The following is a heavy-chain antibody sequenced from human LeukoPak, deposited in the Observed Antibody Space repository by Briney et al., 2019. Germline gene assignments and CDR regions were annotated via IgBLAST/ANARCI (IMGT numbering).Heavy chain of an antibody. V-gene: IGHV3-74*03. CDR2: ISTDGSST. Sequence: PAGGSLRLSCAASGFTFSSYWMHWVRQAPGKGLVWVSRISTDGSSTTYADSVKGRFTISRDNAKNTLYLEMNSLRAEDTAVYYCARDRYCTTTRCSDYWGQGTLVTVSS. CDR1: GFTFSSYW. D-gene: IGHD2-2*01. J-gene: IGHJ4*02. CDR3: ARDRYCTTTRCSDY.